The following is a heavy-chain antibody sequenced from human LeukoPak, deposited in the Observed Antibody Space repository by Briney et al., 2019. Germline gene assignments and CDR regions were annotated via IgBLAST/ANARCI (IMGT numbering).Heavy chain of an antibody. CDR1: GGTFSSYA. J-gene: IGHJ6*02. D-gene: IGHD4-17*01. CDR2: IIPILGIA. CDR3: AKAVDGDYVSQYYYYGMDV. Sequence: SVKVSCKASGGTFSSYAISWVRQAPGQGLEWMGRIIPILGIANYAQKFQGRVTITADKSTSTAYMELSSLRSEDTAVYYCAKAVDGDYVSQYYYYGMDVWGQGTTVTVSS. V-gene: IGHV1-69*04.